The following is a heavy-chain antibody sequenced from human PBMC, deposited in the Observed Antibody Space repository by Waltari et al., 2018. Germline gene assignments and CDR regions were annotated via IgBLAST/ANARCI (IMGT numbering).Heavy chain of an antibody. CDR3: ARGYGAYCGEDCSDPFDI. CDR2: IFNSATT. D-gene: IGHD2-21*01. Sequence: QVQLQESGPGLVEPSETLSLTCTVSGDSIRAHYWTWIRTPPGKGLEWIGDIFNSATTNYNPSLKSRVTISADMSKNQLALRLTSMTAADTAVYYCARGYGAYCGEDCSDPFDIWGRGTMVTVSS. J-gene: IGHJ3*02. V-gene: IGHV4-59*11. CDR1: GDSIRAHY.